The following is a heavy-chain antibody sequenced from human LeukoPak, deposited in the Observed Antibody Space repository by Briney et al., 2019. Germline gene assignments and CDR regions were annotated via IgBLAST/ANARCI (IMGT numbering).Heavy chain of an antibody. CDR3: AKSLSGCSKFDY. D-gene: IGHD3-10*02. Sequence: PGGSLRLSCAVSGFTFTSYAMTWVRQAPGKGLEWVSTITGSGGSTYYADSVKGRFTISRDNSKNTLYLQMTSLRAAHTAGYYCAKSLSGCSKFDYWGQGTLVTVSS. CDR1: GFTFTSYA. V-gene: IGHV3-23*01. CDR2: ITGSGGST. J-gene: IGHJ4*02.